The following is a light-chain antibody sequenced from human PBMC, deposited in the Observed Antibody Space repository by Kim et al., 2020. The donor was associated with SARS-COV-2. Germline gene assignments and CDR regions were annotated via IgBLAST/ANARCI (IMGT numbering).Light chain of an antibody. V-gene: IGKV1-27*01. Sequence: DTQMTQSPSSLSASVGDRVTITCRASQGIRDDLGWYQQKPGKVPKLLIYAASTLQSGVPSRFSGSGSGTYFTLTISSLQPEDVATYYCQKYSNAALTFGHGTKVDIK. CDR3: QKYSNAALT. J-gene: IGKJ1*01. CDR1: QGIRDD. CDR2: AAS.